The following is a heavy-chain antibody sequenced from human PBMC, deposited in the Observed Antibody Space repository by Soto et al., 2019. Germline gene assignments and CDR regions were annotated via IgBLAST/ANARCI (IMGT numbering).Heavy chain of an antibody. CDR1: GFTFSSYA. J-gene: IGHJ4*02. Sequence: EVQLLESGGGLVQPGGSLRLSCAASGFTFSSYAMRWVRQAPVKGLEWVSAISGSGGSTYYADSVKGRFTTSRDNSKNTLYLQRNSLRSEDTAVYYCARRGSGGDYDDWGQGNLVTVSS. D-gene: IGHD1-26*01. CDR2: ISGSGGST. CDR3: ARRGSGGDYDD. V-gene: IGHV3-23*01.